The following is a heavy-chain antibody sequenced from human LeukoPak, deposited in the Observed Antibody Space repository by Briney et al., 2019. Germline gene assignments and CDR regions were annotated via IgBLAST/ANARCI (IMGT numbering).Heavy chain of an antibody. Sequence: QAGRSLRLSCAASGFTFSSYAMSWVRQAPGKGLEWVAVIWYDGSNKYYADSVKGRFTISRDNSKNTLYLQMNSLRAEDTAVYYCARDTYGDYMDYWGQGTLVTVSS. CDR2: IWYDGSNK. D-gene: IGHD4-17*01. J-gene: IGHJ4*02. V-gene: IGHV3-33*08. CDR1: GFTFSSYA. CDR3: ARDTYGDYMDY.